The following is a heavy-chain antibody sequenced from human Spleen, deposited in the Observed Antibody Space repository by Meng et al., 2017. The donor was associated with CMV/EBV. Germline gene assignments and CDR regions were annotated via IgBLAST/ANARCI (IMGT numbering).Heavy chain of an antibody. Sequence: GGSLRLSCAASGFSMSGYEMNWVRQAPGRGLEWLSYISSTERTIYYADSVKGRFTISRDNARNSLYLQMDSLRADDTALYYCARGYDFWGDSPKSLDLWGQGTLVTVSS. V-gene: IGHV3-48*03. CDR2: ISSTERTI. J-gene: IGHJ5*02. D-gene: IGHD3-3*01. CDR1: GFSMSGYE. CDR3: ARGYDFWGDSPKSLDL.